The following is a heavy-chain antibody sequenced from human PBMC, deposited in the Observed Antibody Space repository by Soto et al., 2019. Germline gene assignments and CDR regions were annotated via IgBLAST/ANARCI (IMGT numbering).Heavy chain of an antibody. J-gene: IGHJ4*02. CDR2: VYYTGRT. CDR3: ARDLYYYVWGSYRHTPPYCFDF. V-gene: IGHV4-61*08. Sequence: SETLSLPKTVSDGYSVNGVYYWIWVRQPPGKGLEWIGYVYYTGRTSYSPSLKSRVPISADTSKNQFSLILTSVTAADTAVYYCARDLYYYVWGSYRHTPPYCFDFCGQATLVTGSS. D-gene: IGHD3-16*02. CDR1: DGYSVNGVYY.